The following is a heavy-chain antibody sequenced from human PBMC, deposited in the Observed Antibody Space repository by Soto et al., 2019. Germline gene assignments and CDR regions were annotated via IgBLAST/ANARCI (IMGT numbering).Heavy chain of an antibody. V-gene: IGHV1-18*01. CDR2: ISAYFGTT. D-gene: IGHD3-22*01. CDR3: ARVSSGYYYLDY. CDR1: GGTFSSYA. J-gene: IGHJ4*02. Sequence: ASVKVSCKASGGTFSSYAISWVRQAPGQGLEWMGWISAYFGTTNYAQKLQGRVTMTTDTSTSTAYMELRSLRSDDTAVYYCARVSSGYYYLDYWGQGTLVTVSS.